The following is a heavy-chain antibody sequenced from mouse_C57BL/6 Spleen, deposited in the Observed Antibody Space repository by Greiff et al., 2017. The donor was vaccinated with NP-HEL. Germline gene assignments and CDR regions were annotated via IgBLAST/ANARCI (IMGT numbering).Heavy chain of an antibody. CDR1: GYTFTSYW. V-gene: IGHV1-69*01. CDR2: IDPSDSYT. D-gene: IGHD3-3*01. CDR3: ARPANGRVGYFDV. J-gene: IGHJ1*03. Sequence: QVQLKQPGAELVMPGASVKLSCKASGYTFTSYWMHWVKQRPGQGLEWIGEIDPSDSYTNYNQKFKGKSTLTVDKSSSTAYMQLSSLTSEDSAVYYCARPANGRVGYFDVWGTGTTVTVSS.